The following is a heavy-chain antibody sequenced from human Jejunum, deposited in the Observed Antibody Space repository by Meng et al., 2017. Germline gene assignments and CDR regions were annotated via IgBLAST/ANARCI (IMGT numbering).Heavy chain of an antibody. CDR3: ARHLSGSGTWVFDS. V-gene: IGHV4-34*01. Sequence: QVQLQQWGAGLLKPSETLSLTCSVYGESFSNYYWNWIRQAPGKGLEWIGEITHSGSTKYDPSLKSRVTISQDTSKNQFSLKLSSVTAADTAVYYCARHLSGSGTWVFDSWGQGTLVTVSS. CDR2: ITHSGST. CDR1: GESFSNYY. D-gene: IGHD3-10*01. J-gene: IGHJ4*02.